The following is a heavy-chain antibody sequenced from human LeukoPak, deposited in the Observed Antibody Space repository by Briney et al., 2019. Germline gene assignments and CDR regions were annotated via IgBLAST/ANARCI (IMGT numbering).Heavy chain of an antibody. CDR3: AKERLAAAAGDYFDY. V-gene: IGHV3-23*01. Sequence: GGSLRLSCAASGFTFSSFAMSWVRQAPVKGLEWVSSISGSGATTYYADSVKGRFTISRDNSKNTLYLQINSLRAEDTAVYYCAKERLAAAAGDYFDYWGQRTLVTVSS. CDR2: ISGSGATT. D-gene: IGHD6-13*01. CDR1: GFTFSSFA. J-gene: IGHJ4*02.